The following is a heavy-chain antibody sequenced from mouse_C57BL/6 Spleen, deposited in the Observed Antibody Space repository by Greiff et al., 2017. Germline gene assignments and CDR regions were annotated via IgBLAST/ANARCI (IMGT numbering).Heavy chain of an antibody. V-gene: IGHV1-15*01. CDR1: GYTFTDYE. J-gene: IGHJ1*03. CDR2: IDPETGGT. CDR3: TRLTTVWYFDV. D-gene: IGHD1-1*01. Sequence: VQLQQSGAELVRPGASVSLSCKASGYTFTDYEMHWVKQTPVHGLEWIGAIDPETGGTAYNQKFKGKAILTADKSSSTAYMELRSLTSEDSAVYYCTRLTTVWYFDVWGTGTTVTVSS.